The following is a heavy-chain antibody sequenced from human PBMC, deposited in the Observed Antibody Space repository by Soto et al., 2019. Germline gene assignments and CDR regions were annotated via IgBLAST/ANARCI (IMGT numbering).Heavy chain of an antibody. CDR2: VYHTGST. CDR1: NGYISSANW. Sequence: QVQLQESGPGLVKSSGTLSLTCAVSNGYISSANWWSWVRQPPGKGLEWIGEVYHTGSTNYNPSLKSRLTISVDKSKNQFSLRLSSVTAADTAVYYCARYITMFGVPPPSWVDPWGHGTLVTVSS. D-gene: IGHD3-3*01. V-gene: IGHV4-4*02. CDR3: ARYITMFGVPPPSWVDP. J-gene: IGHJ5*02.